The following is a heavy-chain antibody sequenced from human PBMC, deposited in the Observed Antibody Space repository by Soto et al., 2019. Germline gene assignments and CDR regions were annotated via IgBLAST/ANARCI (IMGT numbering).Heavy chain of an antibody. CDR2: ISGSGGST. CDR3: AKSTVNEAFEI. D-gene: IGHD4-17*01. Sequence: VQLLESGGGLVQPGGSLRLSCAASGFTFSSYAMSWVRQAPGKGLEWVSAISGSGGSTYYADSVKGRFTISRDNSNNSLYPHMTSLRAEDTAVYYCAKSTVNEAFEIWGQGTMVTVSS. V-gene: IGHV3-23*01. J-gene: IGHJ3*02. CDR1: GFTFSSYA.